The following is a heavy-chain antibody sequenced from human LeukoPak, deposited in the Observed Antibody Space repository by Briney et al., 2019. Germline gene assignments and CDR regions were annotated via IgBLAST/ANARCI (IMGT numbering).Heavy chain of an antibody. Sequence: ASVNVSCKASGCTFTDHYMHWVRQAPGQGLEWMGWINPNSGDIKYARKFQGRVTITRDKSISTAYMEQSSLRSDDTAVYYCARLLLNKAGVGSGNSLDSWGQGTLVTVSS. V-gene: IGHV1-2*02. CDR2: INPNSGDI. CDR1: GCTFTDHY. D-gene: IGHD3-10*01. J-gene: IGHJ4*02. CDR3: ARLLLNKAGVGSGNSLDS.